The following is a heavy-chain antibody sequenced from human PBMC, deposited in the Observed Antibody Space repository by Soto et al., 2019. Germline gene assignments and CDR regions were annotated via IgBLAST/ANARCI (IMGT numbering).Heavy chain of an antibody. J-gene: IGHJ3*02. CDR1: GGSSSGEQ. V-gene: IGHV4-34*01. CDR2: INHSGSI. D-gene: IGHD2-2*03. CDR3: ARGRGYCRSTRCPTVFAFAI. Sequence: YGGSSSGEQWSWFRQPPGKGLEWIGEINHSGSINYNPSLKSRVTISVDTSKNQFSLKLSSVTAADTAVYYCARGRGYCRSTRCPTVFAFAIWGQGTMVT.